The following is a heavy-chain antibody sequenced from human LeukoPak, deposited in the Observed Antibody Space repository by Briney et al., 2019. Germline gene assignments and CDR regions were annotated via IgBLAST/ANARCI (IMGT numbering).Heavy chain of an antibody. D-gene: IGHD4-23*01. CDR3: AKIEDYGGNSPVDY. Sequence: QPGGSLRLSCAASGFTFSSYAMSWVRQAPGKGLEWVSAISGSGGSTYYADSVKGRFTISRDNSKNTLYLQMNSLRAEDTAVYYCAKIEDYGGNSPVDYWGQGTLVTVSS. CDR1: GFTFSSYA. V-gene: IGHV3-23*01. J-gene: IGHJ4*02. CDR2: ISGSGGST.